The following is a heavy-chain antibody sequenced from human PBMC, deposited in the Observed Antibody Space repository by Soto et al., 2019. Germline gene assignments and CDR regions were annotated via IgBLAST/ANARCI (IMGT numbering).Heavy chain of an antibody. CDR3: GRAGVTFFGLFPHLDL. CDR2: TFYSSKWYN. D-gene: IGHD3-3*01. J-gene: IGHJ4*02. V-gene: IGHV6-1*01. CDR1: GYSVSMNSAV. Sequence: SQTLSLTSVISGYSVSMNSAVWNWISQSPSRGLEWLGRTFYSSKWYNDYAVSVKSRITISHDTSKNQFSLQLTSVTPDDAGEYYCGRAGVTFFGLFPHLDLWGQGTLVTVSS.